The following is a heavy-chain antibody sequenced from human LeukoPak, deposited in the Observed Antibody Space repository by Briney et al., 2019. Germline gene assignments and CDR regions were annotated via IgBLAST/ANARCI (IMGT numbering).Heavy chain of an antibody. CDR1: GFMFSSYW. D-gene: IGHD3/OR15-3a*01. CDR2: IKEDGSEK. Sequence: GGSLRLSCAASGFMFSSYWMSWVRQAPGKGLEWVADIKEDGSEKSYVDSVKGRFTISRDNSKNTLYLQMNSLRSEDTALYFCARDLTNSWTTDYWGQGTLVTVPS. V-gene: IGHV3-7*01. J-gene: IGHJ4*02. CDR3: ARDLTNSWTTDY.